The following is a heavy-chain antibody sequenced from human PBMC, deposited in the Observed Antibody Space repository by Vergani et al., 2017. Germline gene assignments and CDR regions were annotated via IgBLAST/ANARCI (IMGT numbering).Heavy chain of an antibody. CDR1: GFTVSSNY. J-gene: IGHJ4*02. V-gene: IGHV3-53*01. Sequence: VQLVQSGAEVKKPGASVKVSCKASGFTVSSNYMSWVRQAPGKGLEWVSVIYSGGSTYYADSVKGRFTISRDNSKNTLYLQMNSLRAEDTAVYYCARDHPYYDLWGQGTLVTVSS. D-gene: IGHD3-3*01. CDR3: ARDHPYYDL. CDR2: IYSGGST.